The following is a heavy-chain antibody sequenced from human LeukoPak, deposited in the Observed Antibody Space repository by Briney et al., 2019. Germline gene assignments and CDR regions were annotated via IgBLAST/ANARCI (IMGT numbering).Heavy chain of an antibody. Sequence: AASLKISSKGAGCSFTSYWIGWGRRLPGGGVVGRVIIFPGDCGTRYNASFQGQVTISADNSISTALLQWSSLKASDTAMYYCARLPSPRRPVYSSSWHSGWFDPWGQGTLVTVSS. CDR1: GCSFTSYW. J-gene: IGHJ5*02. V-gene: IGHV5-51*01. CDR3: ARLPSPRRPVYSSSWHSGWFDP. D-gene: IGHD6-13*01. CDR2: IFPGDCGT.